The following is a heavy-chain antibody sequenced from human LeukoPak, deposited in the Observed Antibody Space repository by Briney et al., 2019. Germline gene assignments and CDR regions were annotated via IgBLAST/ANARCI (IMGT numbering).Heavy chain of an antibody. CDR1: SYSINSGYY. V-gene: IGHV4-38-2*02. CDR2: IYRSGST. J-gene: IGHJ4*02. CDR3: ARLVRVFSSGYYPLFDY. D-gene: IGHD3-22*01. Sequence: SETLSLTCTVSSYSINSGYYWGWIRQPPGKGLEWIGNIYRSGSTYYNPSLESRVTISIDMSKNQFSLRLRSVTASDTAVYYCARLVRVFSSGYYPLFDYWGQGTLVTVSS.